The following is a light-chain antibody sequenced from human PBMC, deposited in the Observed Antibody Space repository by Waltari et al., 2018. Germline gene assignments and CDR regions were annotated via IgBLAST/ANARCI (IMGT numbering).Light chain of an antibody. CDR2: CSP. Sequence: EIVMTQSPATLSVSPGERVTLSCRANQGVSSNLAWYQQKGGQAARFLIYCSPTRATGIPARFSGSGSGTEFILTISSLQSEDCAVYYCQQDDNCRPATCGQVTKVEI. V-gene: IGKV3-15*01. CDR3: QQDDNCRPAT. J-gene: IGKJ1*01. CDR1: QGVSSN.